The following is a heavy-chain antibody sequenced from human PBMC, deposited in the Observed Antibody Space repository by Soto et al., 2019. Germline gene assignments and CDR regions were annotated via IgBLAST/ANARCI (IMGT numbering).Heavy chain of an antibody. CDR3: ARDLTIFGVEGGSFYGMDV. Sequence: ESGGGLIQPGGSLRLSCAASGFTVSSNYMSWVRQAPGKGLEWVSVIYSGGSTYYADSVKGRFTISRDNSKNTLYLQMNSLRAEDTAVYYCARDLTIFGVEGGSFYGMDVWGQGTTVTVSS. J-gene: IGHJ6*02. CDR2: IYSGGST. V-gene: IGHV3-53*01. CDR1: GFTVSSNY. D-gene: IGHD3-3*01.